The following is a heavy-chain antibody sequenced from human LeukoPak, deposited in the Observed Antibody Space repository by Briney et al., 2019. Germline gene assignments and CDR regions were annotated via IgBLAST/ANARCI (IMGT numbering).Heavy chain of an antibody. CDR3: ARRVVVTASLAFDI. CDR1: GYSFSNYW. V-gene: IGHV5-51*01. Sequence: GESLKISCKGSGYSFSNYWICWVRQMPGKGLEWMGIIYPGDSDTKYSPSFQGQVTISADKSISTAYLQWSSLKASDTAMYYCARRVVVTASLAFDIWGQGTMVTVSS. CDR2: IYPGDSDT. J-gene: IGHJ3*02. D-gene: IGHD2-21*02.